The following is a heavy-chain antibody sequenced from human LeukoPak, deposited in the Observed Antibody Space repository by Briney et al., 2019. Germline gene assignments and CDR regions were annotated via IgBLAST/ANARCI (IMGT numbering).Heavy chain of an antibody. CDR2: ISYDGSNK. CDR3: AKNRVVFNWNYAYYFDS. D-gene: IGHD1-7*01. CDR1: GFTFSSYA. Sequence: GGSLRLSCAASGFTFSSYAMHWVRQAPGKGLEWVAVISYDGSNKYYADSVKGRFTISRDNSKNTLYLQMNSLRADDTAVYYCAKNRVVFNWNYAYYFDSWGQGTLVTVSS. J-gene: IGHJ4*02. V-gene: IGHV3-30*18.